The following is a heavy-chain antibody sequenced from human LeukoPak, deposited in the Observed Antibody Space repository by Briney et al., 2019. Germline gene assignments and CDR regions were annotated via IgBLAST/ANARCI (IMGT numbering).Heavy chain of an antibody. V-gene: IGHV1-2*02. CDR3: ARGQYPYYDILTGYHFDY. D-gene: IGHD3-9*01. Sequence: EASVKVSCKASGYTFTDYYLHWVRQAPGQGLEWMGWINPNSGGTKYAQKFQGRVTMTRDTSTSTVYMELSSLRSEDTAVYYCARGQYPYYDILTGYHFDYWGQGTLVTVSS. J-gene: IGHJ4*02. CDR1: GYTFTDYY. CDR2: INPNSGGT.